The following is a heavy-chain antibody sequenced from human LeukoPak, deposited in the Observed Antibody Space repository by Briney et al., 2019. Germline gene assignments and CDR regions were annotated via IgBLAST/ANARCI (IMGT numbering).Heavy chain of an antibody. J-gene: IGHJ1*01. CDR3: ARGVSYYDSSGYYNEYFQH. V-gene: IGHV4-59*08. CDR2: IYYSGST. Sequence: SETLSLTCTVSGGSISSYYWSWIRQPPGKGLEWIGYIYYSGSTNYDPSLKSRVTISVDTSKNQFSLKLSSVTAADTAVYYCARGVSYYDSSGYYNEYFQHWGQGTLVTVSS. CDR1: GGSISSYY. D-gene: IGHD3-22*01.